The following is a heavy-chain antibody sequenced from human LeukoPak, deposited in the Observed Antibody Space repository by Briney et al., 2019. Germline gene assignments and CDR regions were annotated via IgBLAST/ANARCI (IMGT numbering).Heavy chain of an antibody. V-gene: IGHV4-34*01. Sequence: PSETLSLTCALYGGSFSGYYWSWIRQPPGKGLEWIGEINHSGSTNYNPSLKSRVTISVDTSQKKFSLKLSSVIAADTAVYYCARSPGFGSSWYREERFDNGGQGTLVTVSS. D-gene: IGHD6-13*01. CDR2: INHSGST. CDR3: ARSPGFGSSWYREERFDN. CDR1: GGSFSGYY. J-gene: IGHJ4*02.